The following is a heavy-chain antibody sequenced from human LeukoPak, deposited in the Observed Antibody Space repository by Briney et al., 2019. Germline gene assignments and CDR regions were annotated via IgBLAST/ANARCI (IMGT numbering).Heavy chain of an antibody. J-gene: IGHJ4*02. Sequence: ASVKVSCKASGYTFTSYDINWVRQATGQGLEWMGWMNPNSANTGYAQKFQGRVTITRNTSISTAYMELSSLRSEDTAVYYCATGNSSTSSDFDYWGQGTLVIVSS. CDR3: ATGNSSTSSDFDY. V-gene: IGHV1-8*03. D-gene: IGHD2-2*01. CDR2: MNPNSANT. CDR1: GYTFTSYD.